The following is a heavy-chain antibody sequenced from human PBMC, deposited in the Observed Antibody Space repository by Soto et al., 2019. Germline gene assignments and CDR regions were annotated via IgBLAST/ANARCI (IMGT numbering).Heavy chain of an antibody. V-gene: IGHV3-23*01. CDR3: AKGGYIYGLDP. J-gene: IGHJ5*02. Sequence: XESLRLSCAASGFPVNTYAMSWVRQAPGKGPEWVSAISESGDNAFYADSVQGRFTISRDNSYNILYLQMNSLRAEDTALYFCAKGGYIYGLDPWGQGTLVTVSS. CDR1: GFPVNTYA. CDR2: ISESGDNA. D-gene: IGHD5-18*01.